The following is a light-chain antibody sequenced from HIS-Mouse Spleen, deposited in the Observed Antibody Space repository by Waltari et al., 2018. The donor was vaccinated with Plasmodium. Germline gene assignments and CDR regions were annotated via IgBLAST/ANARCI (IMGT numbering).Light chain of an antibody. J-gene: IGLJ1*01. V-gene: IGLV2-8*01. CDR3: SSYAGSNNYV. CDR1: SSDVGGYNY. CDR2: EVS. Sequence: QSALTQPPSASGSPGQSVTISCTGTSSDVGGYNYVSWYQQHPGQAPKLMIEEVSKRPSGVPDRVSGSKSGNTASLTVSGLQAEDEADYYCSSYAGSNNYVFGTGTKVTVL.